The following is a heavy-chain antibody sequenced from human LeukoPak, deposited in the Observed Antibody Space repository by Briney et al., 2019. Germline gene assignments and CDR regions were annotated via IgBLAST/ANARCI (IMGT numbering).Heavy chain of an antibody. CDR2: IYSDDNT. J-gene: IGHJ4*02. D-gene: IGHD2-15*01. CDR3: ATRPRGALRAGIWPNDY. Sequence: GGSLRLSCAASGFTVSGSYMTWVRQPPGKGLEWVSIIYSDDNTYYAVSVKGRFTISRDNSKNTLYLQMNSLRVEDTAVYYCATRPRGALRAGIWPNDYWGQGTLVTVSS. CDR1: GFTVSGSY. V-gene: IGHV3-66*02.